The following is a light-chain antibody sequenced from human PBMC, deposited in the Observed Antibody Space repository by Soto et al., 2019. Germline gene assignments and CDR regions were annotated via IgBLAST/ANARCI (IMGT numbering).Light chain of an antibody. Sequence: QAVVTQEPSLTVSPGGTVTLTCASSTGAVTSGYYPNWFQQKPGQPPRALIYSTTYKHSWTPARFSGSLLGGKAALTLSGVQPEDEADYYCLLFYGDGVVFGGGTQLNVL. CDR1: TGAVTSGYY. CDR2: STT. CDR3: LLFYGDGVV. V-gene: IGLV7-43*01. J-gene: IGLJ2*01.